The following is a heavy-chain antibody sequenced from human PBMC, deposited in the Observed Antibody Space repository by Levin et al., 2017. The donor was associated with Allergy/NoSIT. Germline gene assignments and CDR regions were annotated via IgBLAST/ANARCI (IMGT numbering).Heavy chain of an antibody. V-gene: IGHV3-33*01. D-gene: IGHD3-10*01. CDR3: ARGGYYGIDVLDV. CDR2: IWYDGSKI. CDR1: GFTFSNYG. Sequence: SCAASGFTFSNYGMHWVRQAPGKGLDWLAIIWYDGSKIYYADSAKGRFTISRDNSKNTLYLQINSLRGEDTAVYHCARGGYYGIDVLDVWGQGTMVTVSS. J-gene: IGHJ3*01.